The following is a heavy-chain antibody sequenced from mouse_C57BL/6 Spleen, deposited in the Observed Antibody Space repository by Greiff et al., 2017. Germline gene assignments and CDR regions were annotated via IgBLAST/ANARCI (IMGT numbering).Heavy chain of an antibody. CDR3: ARNSDLFLFAY. V-gene: IGHV2-2*01. CDR1: GFSLTSYG. J-gene: IGHJ3*01. CDR2: IWSGGST. Sequence: QVHVKQSGPGLVQPSQSLSITCTVSGFSLTSYGVHWVRPSPGKGLEWLGVIWSGGSTDYNAAFISRLSISKDNSKSQVFFKMNSLQADDTAIYYCARNSDLFLFAYWGQGTLVTVSA.